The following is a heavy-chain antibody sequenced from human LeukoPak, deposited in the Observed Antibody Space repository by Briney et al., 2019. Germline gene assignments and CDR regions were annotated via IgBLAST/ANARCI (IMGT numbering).Heavy chain of an antibody. CDR1: GGSFSGYY. CDR2: INHSGST. Sequence: SSETLSLTCAVYGGSFSGYYWSWIRQPPGKGLEWIGEINHSGSTNYNPSLKSRVTISVDTSKNQFSLKLSSVTAADTAVYYCAREKNGDYLSWFDPWGQGTLVTVSS. J-gene: IGHJ5*02. V-gene: IGHV4-34*01. CDR3: AREKNGDYLSWFDP. D-gene: IGHD4-17*01.